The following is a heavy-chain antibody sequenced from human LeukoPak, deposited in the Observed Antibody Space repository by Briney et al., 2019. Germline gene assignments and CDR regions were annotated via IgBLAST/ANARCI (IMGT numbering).Heavy chain of an antibody. V-gene: IGHV1-2*02. CDR1: GYTFTGYY. D-gene: IGHD3-3*01. Sequence: ASVKVSCKASGYTFTGYYMHWVRQAPGQGLEWMGWINPNSGGTNYAQKFQGRVTMTRDASISTAYMELSRLRSDDTAVYYCASAPSVRFLEWLSHWGQGTLVTVSS. CDR3: ASAPSVRFLEWLSH. CDR2: INPNSGGT. J-gene: IGHJ4*02.